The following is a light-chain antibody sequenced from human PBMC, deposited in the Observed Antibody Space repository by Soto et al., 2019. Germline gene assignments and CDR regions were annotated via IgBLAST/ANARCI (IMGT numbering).Light chain of an antibody. J-gene: IGKJ1*01. CDR1: QSVSRSY. CDR3: QQYGSSPPWT. Sequence: EIVLTQSPGTRSLSPGERATLSGRVSQSVSRSYLAWYQQKPGQAPRLLIYGASIRATGIPDRFSGSGSGTDFTLTINRLEPEDFAVYYCQQYGSSPPWTFGQGTKVEIK. V-gene: IGKV3-20*01. CDR2: GAS.